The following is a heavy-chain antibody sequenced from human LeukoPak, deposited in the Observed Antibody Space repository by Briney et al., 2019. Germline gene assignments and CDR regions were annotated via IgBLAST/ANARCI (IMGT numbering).Heavy chain of an antibody. D-gene: IGHD3-10*01. CDR2: IYYSGST. CDR1: GGSFSGYY. J-gene: IGHJ3*02. Sequence: SETLSLTCAVYGGSFSGYYWSWIRQPPGKGLEWIGSIYYSGSTYYNPSLKSRVTISVDTSKNQFSLKLSSVTAADTAVYYCARLGAYYGSGRLHAFDIWGQGTMVTVSS. CDR3: ARLGAYYGSGRLHAFDI. V-gene: IGHV4-34*01.